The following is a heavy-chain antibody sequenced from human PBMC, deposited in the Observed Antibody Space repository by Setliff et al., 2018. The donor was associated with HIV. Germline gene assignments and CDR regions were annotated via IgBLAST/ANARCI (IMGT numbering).Heavy chain of an antibody. D-gene: IGHD1-26*01. J-gene: IGHJ3*02. CDR2: IIPVVGVA. Sequence: VASVKVSCKTSGGTFSRYTITWVRQAPGQGLEWMGGIIPVVGVADYAQKFQGRVTITTDESASTAYMEVNSLRSEDTAIYYCARESSYLGAFDIWGQGTMVTVSS. CDR3: ARESSYLGAFDI. CDR1: GGTFSRYT. V-gene: IGHV1-69*16.